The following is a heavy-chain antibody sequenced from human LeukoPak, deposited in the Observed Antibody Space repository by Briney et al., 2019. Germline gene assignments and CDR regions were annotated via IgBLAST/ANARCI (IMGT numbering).Heavy chain of an antibody. Sequence: SETLSLTCAVYVGSVNGYYWSWIRQPPGKGLEWIGEINDSGSTNYNPSLRSRVTMSVDTSKNQFSLNLSSVTAADTAVYYCARQPLNCTSTNCYAFDIWGQGTMVTVSS. J-gene: IGHJ3*02. CDR2: INDSGST. D-gene: IGHD2-2*01. CDR1: VGSVNGYY. CDR3: ARQPLNCTSTNCYAFDI. V-gene: IGHV4-34*01.